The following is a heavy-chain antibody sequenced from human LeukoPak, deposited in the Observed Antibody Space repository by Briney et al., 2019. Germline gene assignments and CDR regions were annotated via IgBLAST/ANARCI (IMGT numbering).Heavy chain of an antibody. CDR1: VGTFSSYA. Sequence: SVKVPCKASVGTFSSYAISWVRQAPGQGLEWMGGIIPIFGTANYPQKLQGRVTITADESTSTAYMELSSLRSEDTAVYYCARDTIVGATWFDPWGQGTLVTVSS. D-gene: IGHD1-26*01. CDR2: IIPIFGTA. V-gene: IGHV1-69*13. J-gene: IGHJ5*02. CDR3: ARDTIVGATWFDP.